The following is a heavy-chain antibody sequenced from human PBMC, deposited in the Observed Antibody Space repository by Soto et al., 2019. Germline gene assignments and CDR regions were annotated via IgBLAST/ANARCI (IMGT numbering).Heavy chain of an antibody. CDR3: AAGEASSRNLAPYYLDF. Sequence: SETLSLTCTVSGGSMRNYFWTWIRQPPGKGLEWIGYIHYSGTTSFFPSYNPSLRSRVTTSEDTSKNQFSLKLLSVTTADTAVYFCAAGEASSRNLAPYYLDFWGQGTLVTVSS. D-gene: IGHD6-13*01. CDR2: IHYSGTT. V-gene: IGHV4-59*01. J-gene: IGHJ4*02. CDR1: GGSMRNYF.